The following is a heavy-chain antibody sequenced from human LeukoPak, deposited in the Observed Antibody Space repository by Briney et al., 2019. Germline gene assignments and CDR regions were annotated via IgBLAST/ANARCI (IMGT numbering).Heavy chain of an antibody. J-gene: IGHJ4*02. CDR1: GFTFSSYS. V-gene: IGHV3-21*01. CDR2: ISSSSSYI. CDR3: ARDSEQQLVNPDY. D-gene: IGHD6-13*01. Sequence: GGSLRLSCAASGFTFSSYSMNWVRQAPGEGLEWVSSISSSSSYIYYADSVKGRFTISRDNAKNSLYLQMNSLRAEGTAVYYCARDSEQQLVNPDYWGQGTLVTVSS.